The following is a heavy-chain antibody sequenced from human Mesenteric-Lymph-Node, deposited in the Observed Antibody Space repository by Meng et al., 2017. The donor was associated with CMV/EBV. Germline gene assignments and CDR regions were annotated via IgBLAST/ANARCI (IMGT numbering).Heavy chain of an antibody. CDR1: GFTFSSHA. Sequence: GESLKISCAASGFTFSSHAMSWVRQAPGKGLEWVANIRQDGSEKYCVDSVKGRFTISRDNAKNSLYLQMNSLRAEDTAVYYCAGGWSFDYWGQGTLVTVSS. D-gene: IGHD6-13*01. J-gene: IGHJ4*02. CDR3: AGGWSFDY. CDR2: IRQDGSEK. V-gene: IGHV3-7*04.